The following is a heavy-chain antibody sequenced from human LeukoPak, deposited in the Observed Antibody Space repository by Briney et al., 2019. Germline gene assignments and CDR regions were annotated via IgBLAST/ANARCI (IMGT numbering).Heavy chain of an antibody. D-gene: IGHD5-18*01. CDR1: GGTFSSYA. V-gene: IGHV1-69*01. J-gene: IGHJ5*02. CDR2: IIPIFGTA. CDR3: ARDRIQFSLSWFDP. Sequence: SVKVSCKASGGTFSSYAISWVRQAPGQGLEWMGGIIPIFGTANYAQKFQGRVTITADESTSTAYMELSSLRSEDTAVYYCARDRIQFSLSWFDPWAREPWSPSPQ.